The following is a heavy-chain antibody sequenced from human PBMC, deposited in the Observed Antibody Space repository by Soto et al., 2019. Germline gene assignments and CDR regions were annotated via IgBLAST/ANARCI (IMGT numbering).Heavy chain of an antibody. D-gene: IGHD1-1*01. CDR1: EFTFSNYA. CDR2: ISSNGGTT. J-gene: IGHJ3*02. Sequence: EVQLLESGGGLVQPGGSLRLSCVGSEFTFSNYAMNWVRQAPGEGPEWVSLISSNGGTTYYADSVKGRFSISRDNSKNTLYLQMNSLRVEDTAIYYCAKDIQGRGATTGDDAFDIWGQGTMVTVSS. CDR3: AKDIQGRGATTGDDAFDI. V-gene: IGHV3-23*01.